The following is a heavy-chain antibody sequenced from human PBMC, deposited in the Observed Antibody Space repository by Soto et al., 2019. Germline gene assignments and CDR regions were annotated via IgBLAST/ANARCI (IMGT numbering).Heavy chain of an antibody. CDR2: IYYSGST. Sequence: PSENLYLTCTVSGGSISSYYWSWIRQPPGKGLEWIGYIYYSGSTNYNPSLKSRVTISVDTSKNQFSLRLTSVTAADTAMYYCARVFSNLLNYLASWGQGFLVT. CDR1: GGSISSYY. J-gene: IGHJ4*02. V-gene: IGHV4-59*12. CDR3: ARVFSNLLNYLAS.